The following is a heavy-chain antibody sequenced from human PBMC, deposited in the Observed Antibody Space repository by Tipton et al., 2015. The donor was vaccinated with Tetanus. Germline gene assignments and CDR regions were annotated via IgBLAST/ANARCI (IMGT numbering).Heavy chain of an antibody. CDR3: ARPLTSVAFGGFAFDV. Sequence: QSGAEVKQPGESLKIPCKGSGYMFSSHWIGWVRQVPGKGLEWLGTIYPGDSYSTYSPSFEGQVTISVDRSIDTAYLQWSSLKASDTAIYYCARPLTSVAFGGFAFDVWGQGTLVTVSS. CDR2: IYPGDSYS. CDR1: GYMFSSHW. V-gene: IGHV5-51*01. D-gene: IGHD3-16*01. J-gene: IGHJ3*01.